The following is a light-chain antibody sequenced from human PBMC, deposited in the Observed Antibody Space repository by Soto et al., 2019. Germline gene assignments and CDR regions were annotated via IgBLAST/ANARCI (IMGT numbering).Light chain of an antibody. CDR3: QSYDSSLSASYV. J-gene: IGLJ1*01. CDR1: RSNIGSGCE. Sequence: QSVLTQPPSVSGAPGQRVTISCTGCRSNIGSGCEVHWYQHLPGKAPKLLIYGNTNRPSGVPDRFSVSKSGTSASLAITGIQAEDEADYYCQSYDSSLSASYVFGGGTKLTVL. V-gene: IGLV1-40*01. CDR2: GNT.